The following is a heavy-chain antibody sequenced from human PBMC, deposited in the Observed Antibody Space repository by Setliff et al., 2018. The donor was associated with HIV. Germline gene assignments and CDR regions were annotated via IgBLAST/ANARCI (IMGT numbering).Heavy chain of an antibody. J-gene: IGHJ3*02. CDR3: ARGAAYYYDSSGYYSLLADAFDI. D-gene: IGHD3-22*01. V-gene: IGHV1-69*10. CDR1: GGTFSSYA. CDR2: IIPILGIK. Sequence: SVKVSCKASGGTFSSYAISWARQAPGQGLEWMGGIIPILGIKKYAQKFQGRVTITADKSTSTAYMELSSLRSEDTAVYYCARGAAYYYDSSGYYSLLADAFDIWGQGTMVTVSS.